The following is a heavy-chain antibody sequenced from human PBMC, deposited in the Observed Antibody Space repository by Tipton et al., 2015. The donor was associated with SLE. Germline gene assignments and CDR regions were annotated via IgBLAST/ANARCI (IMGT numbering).Heavy chain of an antibody. Sequence: GLVKPSETLSLTCAVYGGSFSGYYWSWIRQPPGKGLEWIGYFYSGTTSYNPSLKSRLTISSDTSKNQFSLRLTSVTAADTAMYYCAKGGLNRFAPWGQGTLVTVSS. CDR1: GGSFSGYY. CDR2: FYSGTT. J-gene: IGHJ5*02. V-gene: IGHV4-59*01. CDR3: AKGGLNRFAP. D-gene: IGHD1-26*01.